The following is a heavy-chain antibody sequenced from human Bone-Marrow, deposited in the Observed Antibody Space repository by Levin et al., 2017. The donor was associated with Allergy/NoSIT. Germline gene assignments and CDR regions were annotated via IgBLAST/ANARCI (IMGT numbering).Heavy chain of an antibody. CDR1: GYTFIGYD. CDR3: AGDQTGTTLYKIFDP. D-gene: IGHD1-1*01. V-gene: IGHV1-2*02. Sequence: ASVKVSCKASGYTFIGYDIHWMRRAPGQGLEWIGSINPNTGATEYTQKFQGRVTMTRDTSITTAYMEVNRLKSGDTGVYYCAGDQTGTTLYKIFDPWGQGTLVTVSS. J-gene: IGHJ5*02. CDR2: INPNTGAT.